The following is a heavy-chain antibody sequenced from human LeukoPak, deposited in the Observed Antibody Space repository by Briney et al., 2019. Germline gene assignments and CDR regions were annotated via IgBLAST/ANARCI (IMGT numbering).Heavy chain of an antibody. CDR1: GGSFSDYY. V-gene: IGHV4-34*01. CDR2: INHSGTP. D-gene: IGHD3-16*02. CDR3: ASHYSSGSYRYTGSFDS. Sequence: SETLSLTCAVSGGSFSDYYWSWIREPPGKGLEWIWEINHSGTPNYRPSLTRRVSISVDTSKNQFSLYLNAVSAADAAMYFCASHYSSGSYRYTGSFDSWGQGMLVNVSS. J-gene: IGHJ4*02.